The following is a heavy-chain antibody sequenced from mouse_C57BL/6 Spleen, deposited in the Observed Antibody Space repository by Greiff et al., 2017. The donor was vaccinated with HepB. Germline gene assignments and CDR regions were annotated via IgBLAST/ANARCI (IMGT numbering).Heavy chain of an antibody. CDR1: GFNIKDYY. CDR3: ASARNFYGSSQYYYAMDY. CDR2: IDPEDGDT. V-gene: IGHV14-2*01. D-gene: IGHD1-1*01. Sequence: VQLQQSGAELVKPGASVKLSCTASGFNIKDYYMHWVKQRTEQGLEWIGRIDPEDGDTKYDPKFQGKATITADTSSNTAYLQLSSLTSEDTAVYYCASARNFYGSSQYYYAMDYWGQGTSVTVSS. J-gene: IGHJ4*01.